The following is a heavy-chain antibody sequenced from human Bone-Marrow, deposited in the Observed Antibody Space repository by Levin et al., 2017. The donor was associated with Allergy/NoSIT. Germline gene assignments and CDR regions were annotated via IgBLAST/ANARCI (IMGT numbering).Heavy chain of an antibody. CDR2: IYWDDDK. Sequence: SGPTLVKPPQTLTLTCTFSGFSLSTSGVGVGWIRQPPGKALEWLALIYWDDDKRYSPSLKSRLTITKDTSKNQVVLTMTNMDPVDTATYYCAHRLNQGYSYGDAPFDYWGQGTLVTVSS. CDR1: GFSLSTSGVG. CDR3: AHRLNQGYSYGDAPFDY. V-gene: IGHV2-5*02. D-gene: IGHD5-18*01. J-gene: IGHJ4*02.